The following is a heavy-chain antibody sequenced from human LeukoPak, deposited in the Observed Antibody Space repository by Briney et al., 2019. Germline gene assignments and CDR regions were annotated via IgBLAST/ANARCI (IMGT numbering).Heavy chain of an antibody. J-gene: IGHJ4*02. CDR3: ASTSTDYYDSSGYWSPGRGGLFDY. V-gene: IGHV4-61*08. Sequence: PSETLSLTCTVSGGSISSGGYSWSWIRQHPGKGLEWIGYIYYSGSTNYNPSLKSRVAISVDTSKNQFSLKLSSVTAADTAVYYCASTSTDYYDSSGYWSPGRGGLFDYWGQGTLVTVSS. CDR1: GGSISSGGYS. CDR2: IYYSGST. D-gene: IGHD3-22*01.